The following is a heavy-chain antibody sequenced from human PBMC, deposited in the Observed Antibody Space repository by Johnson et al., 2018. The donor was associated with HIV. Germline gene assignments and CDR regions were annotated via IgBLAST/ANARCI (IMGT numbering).Heavy chain of an antibody. D-gene: IGHD4-17*01. CDR1: GFTFSSYD. J-gene: IGHJ3*02. Sequence: EVQLVESGGGLVQPGGSLRLSCAASGFTFSSYDMHWVRQATGKGLEWVSAIGTAGDTYYPGSVKGRFTISRENAKNSLYLQMNSLRAGDTAVYYCARGEGDYGDNDAFDIWGQGTMVTVSS. CDR3: ARGEGDYGDNDAFDI. CDR2: IGTAGDT. V-gene: IGHV3-13*01.